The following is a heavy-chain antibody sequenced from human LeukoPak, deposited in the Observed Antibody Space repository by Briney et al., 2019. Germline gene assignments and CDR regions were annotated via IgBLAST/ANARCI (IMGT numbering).Heavy chain of an antibody. D-gene: IGHD2-21*02. CDR3: ARHIYCGGDCLNLDAFDI. CDR2: IYYSGST. J-gene: IGHJ3*02. CDR1: GGSISSYY. V-gene: IGHV4-59*05. Sequence: SETLSLTCTVSGGSISSYYWSWIRQPPGKGLEWIGSIYYSGSTYYNPSLKSRVTISVDTSKNQFSLKLSSVTAADTAVYYCARHIYCGGDCLNLDAFDIWGQGTMVTVSS.